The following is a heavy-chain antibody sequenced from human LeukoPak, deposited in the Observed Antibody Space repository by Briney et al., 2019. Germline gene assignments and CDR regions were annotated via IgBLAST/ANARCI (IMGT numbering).Heavy chain of an antibody. V-gene: IGHV4-4*09. CDR1: GGSISSYY. CDR2: IHTSGNT. Sequence: PSQTLSLTCTVSGGSISSYYWSWIRQPPGKGLEWIGYIHTSGNTNSNPSLKSRVTISVDTSKNQFSLKVRDVTASDTAVYYCARLVVTSVLDWFDPWGRGTLVTVSS. D-gene: IGHD2-21*02. CDR3: ARLVVTSVLDWFDP. J-gene: IGHJ5*02.